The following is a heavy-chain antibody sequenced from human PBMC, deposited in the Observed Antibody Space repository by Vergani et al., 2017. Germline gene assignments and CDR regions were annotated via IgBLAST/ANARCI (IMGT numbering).Heavy chain of an antibody. V-gene: IGHV5-51*01. CDR1: GYRFTSYW. D-gene: IGHD3-10*01. J-gene: IGHJ6*02. Sequence: EVQLVQSGAEVKKPGESLKISCETSGYRFTSYWIGWVRQMPGKGLEWMGIIYPGDSDTSYSPSFQGQVTISADKSISTAYLQWSSLKASDTAMYYCAKALDYCSGMGYYYYYGMDVWGQGTTVTVSS. CDR3: AKALDYCSGMGYYYYYGMDV. CDR2: IYPGDSDT.